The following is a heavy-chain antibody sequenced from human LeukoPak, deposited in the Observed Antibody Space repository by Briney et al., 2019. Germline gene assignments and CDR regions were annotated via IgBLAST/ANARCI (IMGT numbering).Heavy chain of an antibody. CDR1: GFTVSSNY. D-gene: IGHD3-9*01. CDR3: ARGYFDWLPPGDPTYYFDY. Sequence: GGSLRLSCAASGFTVSSNYMSWVRQAPGKGLEWVSVIYSGGSTYYADSVKGRFTISRDNSKNTLYLQMNSLRAEDTAVYYCARGYFDWLPPGDPTYYFDYWGQGTLVTVSS. J-gene: IGHJ4*02. CDR2: IYSGGST. V-gene: IGHV3-66*01.